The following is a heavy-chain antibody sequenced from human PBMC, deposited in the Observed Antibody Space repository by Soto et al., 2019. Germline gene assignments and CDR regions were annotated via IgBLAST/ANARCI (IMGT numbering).Heavy chain of an antibody. Sequence: SGGSLRLSCAASGFTFSSYAMSWVRQAPGKGLEWVSAISGSGGSTYYADSVKGRFTISRDNSKNTLYLQMNSLRAEDTAVYYCAKGVLDCSGGSCYPGDAFDIWGQGTMVTV. V-gene: IGHV3-23*01. CDR1: GFTFSSYA. CDR2: ISGSGGST. CDR3: AKGVLDCSGGSCYPGDAFDI. J-gene: IGHJ3*02. D-gene: IGHD2-15*01.